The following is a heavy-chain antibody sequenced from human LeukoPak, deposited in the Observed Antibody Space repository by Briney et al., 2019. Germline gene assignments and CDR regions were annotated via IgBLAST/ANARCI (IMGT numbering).Heavy chain of an antibody. CDR3: ARGKQQLVPAGYYYMDV. D-gene: IGHD6-13*01. J-gene: IGHJ6*03. V-gene: IGHV1-46*01. CDR1: GYTFTSYY. Sequence: ASVKVSCKASGYTFTSYYMHWVRQAPGQGLEWMGIINPSGGSTSYAQKFQGRVTMTRDTSTSTVYKELSSLRSEDTAVYYCARGKQQLVPAGYYYMDVWGKGTTVTVSS. CDR2: INPSGGST.